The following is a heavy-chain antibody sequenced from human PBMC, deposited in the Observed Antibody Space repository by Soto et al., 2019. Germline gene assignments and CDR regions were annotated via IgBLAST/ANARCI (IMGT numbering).Heavy chain of an antibody. CDR2: INWNSGSI. CDR1: GFTFDDYA. D-gene: IGHD1-26*01. Sequence: GGSLRLSCAASGFTFDDYAMHWVRQVPGKGLEWVSGINWNSGSIGYGDSVKGRFAISRDNAKNSLHLQMNSLSAEDTAFYYCVKDESINWYSGHFRHWGQGTLVNVSS. J-gene: IGHJ1*01. CDR3: VKDESINWYSGHFRH. V-gene: IGHV3-9*01.